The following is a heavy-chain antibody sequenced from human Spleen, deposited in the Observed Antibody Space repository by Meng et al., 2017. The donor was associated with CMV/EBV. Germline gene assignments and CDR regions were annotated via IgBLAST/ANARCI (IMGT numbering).Heavy chain of an antibody. CDR2: INHSGST. V-gene: IGHV4-34*01. J-gene: IGHJ5*02. Sequence: LSLTCAVYGGSFSGYYWSWIRRPTGKGLEWIGEINHSGSTNYNPSLKSRVTISVDTSKNQFSLKLSSVTAADTAVYYCARGSNWFDPWGQGTLVTVSS. CDR3: ARGSNWFDP. CDR1: GGSFSGYY.